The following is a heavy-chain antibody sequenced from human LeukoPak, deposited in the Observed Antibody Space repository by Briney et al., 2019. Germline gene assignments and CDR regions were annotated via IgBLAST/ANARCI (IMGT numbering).Heavy chain of an antibody. V-gene: IGHV3-21*01. CDR1: GFTLSSYS. CDR2: ISSSSSYI. CDR3: ARHGRANTRRDAFDI. J-gene: IGHJ3*02. Sequence: GGSLRLSCAASGFTLSSYSTNWLRHAPRRGREWVSSISSSSSYIYYADPVKGRFTIPRDNAKNSLYLQMNSLRDEDTAVYYCARHGRANTRRDAFDIWGQGTMVSVSS. D-gene: IGHD2-15*01.